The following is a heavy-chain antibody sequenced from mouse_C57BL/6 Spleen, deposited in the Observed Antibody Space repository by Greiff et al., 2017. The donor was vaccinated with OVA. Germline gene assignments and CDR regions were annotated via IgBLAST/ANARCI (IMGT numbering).Heavy chain of an antibody. CDR1: GYTFTSYW. V-gene: IGHV1-50*01. CDR2: IVPSVSYT. CDR3: ARWDDGYYFDY. J-gene: IGHJ2*01. D-gene: IGHD2-3*01. Sequence: QVQLQQSGAELVKPGASVKLSCKASGYTFTSYWMQWVKQRPGQGLEWIGEIVPSVSYTNSNQKFKGKATLTVDTSSSTAYMQLSSLTSEDSAVYYCARWDDGYYFDYWGQGTTLTVSS.